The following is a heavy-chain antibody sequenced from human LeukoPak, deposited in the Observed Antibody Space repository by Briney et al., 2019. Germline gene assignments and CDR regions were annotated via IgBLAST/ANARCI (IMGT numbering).Heavy chain of an antibody. CDR2: ISGSGDST. J-gene: IGHJ4*02. CDR3: AKKSYYYDSTGYYDY. D-gene: IGHD3-22*01. V-gene: IGHV3-23*01. Sequence: GGSLRLSCAVSGFTFSSYAMSWVRQAPGKGLEWVSGISGSGDSTYYADSVKGRFTISRDNSKNTLYLQMNSLRAEDTAVYYRAKKSYYYDSTGYYDYWGQGTLVTVSS. CDR1: GFTFSSYA.